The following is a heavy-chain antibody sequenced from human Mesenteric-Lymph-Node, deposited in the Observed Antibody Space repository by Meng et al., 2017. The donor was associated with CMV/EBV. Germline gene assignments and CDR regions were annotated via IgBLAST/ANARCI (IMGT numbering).Heavy chain of an antibody. CDR2: IYYSGST. Sequence: IGSSSYYWGWIRQPPGKGLEWIGNIYYSGSTYYNPSLKSRVTISVDTFKNQFSLKLSSVTAADTAVYYCARQRVEMATIRVRWFDPWGQGTLVTVSS. CDR1: IGSSSYY. V-gene: IGHV4-39*01. J-gene: IGHJ5*02. CDR3: ARQRVEMATIRVRWFDP. D-gene: IGHD5-24*01.